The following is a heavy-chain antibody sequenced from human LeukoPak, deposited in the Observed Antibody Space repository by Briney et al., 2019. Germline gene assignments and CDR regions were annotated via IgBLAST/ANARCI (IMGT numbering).Heavy chain of an antibody. CDR1: GFTFTTHW. J-gene: IGHJ3*02. CDR3: ARDSGTYYDILRGGAFDI. V-gene: IGHV3-7*01. D-gene: IGHD3-9*01. CDR2: IKQDGSDK. Sequence: GGSLRLSCAASGFTFTTHWMSWVRQAPGKGLEWVANIKQDGSDKHYLESVKGRFTISRDNSKNTLYPQMNSLRAEDTAVYYCARDSGTYYDILRGGAFDIWGQGTMVTVSS.